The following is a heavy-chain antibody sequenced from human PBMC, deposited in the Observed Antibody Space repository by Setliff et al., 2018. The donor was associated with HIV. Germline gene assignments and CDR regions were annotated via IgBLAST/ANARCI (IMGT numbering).Heavy chain of an antibody. CDR3: ARGRSSGWYAPGGAFDI. CDR2: IYYSGST. J-gene: IGHJ3*02. CDR1: GGSFSSSTYS. Sequence: PSETLSLTCTVSGGSFSSSTYSWGWIRQPPGKGLEWIGSIYYSGSTYYNPSLKSRVTISEDTSKNQFSLKLSSVTAAETAVYYCARGRSSGWYAPGGAFDIRGQGTMVTVSS. D-gene: IGHD6-19*01. V-gene: IGHV4-39*01.